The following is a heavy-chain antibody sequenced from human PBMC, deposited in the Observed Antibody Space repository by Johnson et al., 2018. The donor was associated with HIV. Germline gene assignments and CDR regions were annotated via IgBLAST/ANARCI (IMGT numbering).Heavy chain of an antibody. CDR2: ISYDGSNK. J-gene: IGHJ3*02. CDR1: GFTFSSYA. Sequence: QVQLVESGGGVFQPGRSLRLSCAASGFTFSSYAMHWVRQAPGKGLEWVAVISYDGSNKYYADSVKGRFTISRDNSKNTLYLQMGSLRAEDMAVYYCAREGRGSSSGAFDIWGQGTMVTVSS. CDR3: AREGRGSSSGAFDI. D-gene: IGHD6-6*01. V-gene: IGHV3-30*14.